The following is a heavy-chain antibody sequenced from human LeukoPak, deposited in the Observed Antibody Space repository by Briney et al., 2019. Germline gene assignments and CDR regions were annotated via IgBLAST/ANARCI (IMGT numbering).Heavy chain of an antibody. D-gene: IGHD5-18*01. V-gene: IGHV3-21*01. Sequence: PGGSLRLSCAASGFTFRSYGINWVRQAPGKGLEWVSFISSGSNYIYYADSVKGRFTISRDNAMNSLYLQMNSLRAEDTAVYSCARARDNTNMVTQWGQGTLVTVSS. J-gene: IGHJ4*02. CDR1: GFTFRSYG. CDR3: ARARDNTNMVTQ. CDR2: ISSGSNYI.